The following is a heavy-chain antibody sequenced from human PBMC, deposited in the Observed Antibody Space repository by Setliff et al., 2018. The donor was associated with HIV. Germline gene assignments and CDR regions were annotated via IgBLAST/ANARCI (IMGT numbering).Heavy chain of an antibody. V-gene: IGHV1-69-2*01. CDR2: IDPEDDET. CDR3: ATPLSHDSSGREPFDY. J-gene: IGHJ4*02. Sequence: ASVKVSCKVSGYTYTDYYLHWVQQAPGKGLEWVGLIDPEDDETLFAEKFQGRVTITADTSTDTAYMELSSLRSEDTAVSYCATPLSHDSSGREPFDYWGQGTLVTVSS. D-gene: IGHD3-22*01. CDR1: GYTYTDYY.